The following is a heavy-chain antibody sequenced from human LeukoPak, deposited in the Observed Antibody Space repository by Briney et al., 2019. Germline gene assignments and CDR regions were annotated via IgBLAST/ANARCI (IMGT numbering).Heavy chain of an antibody. CDR2: IFYSGTT. J-gene: IGHJ6*02. CDR1: GGSISSSGYY. D-gene: IGHD1-7*01. CDR3: ARHKGAGTTNYDGMDV. Sequence: SGTLSLTCIVSGGSISSSGYYWGWVRQPPGKGLEWVASIFYSGTTYYNPSLKSRLTISIDTSKNQFSLKLNSLTAADTAVYYCARHKGAGTTNYDGMDVWGQGTTVTVSS. V-gene: IGHV4-39*01.